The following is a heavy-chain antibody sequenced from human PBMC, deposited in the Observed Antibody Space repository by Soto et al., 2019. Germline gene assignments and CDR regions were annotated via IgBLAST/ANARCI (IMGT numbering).Heavy chain of an antibody. V-gene: IGHV4-38-2*01. CDR1: GYSVTSDSY. J-gene: IGHJ4*02. Sequence: SETLSLTCLVSGYSVTSDSYWAWIRQSPGKGLEWIVSMYHGGTTFYNPSLKSRVTMPMDTSKNQFSLKLRSVTAADTAIYYCARVHVMVVAGSTFDYWGQGIPVTVSS. CDR2: MYHGGTT. D-gene: IGHD2-15*01. CDR3: ARVHVMVVAGSTFDY.